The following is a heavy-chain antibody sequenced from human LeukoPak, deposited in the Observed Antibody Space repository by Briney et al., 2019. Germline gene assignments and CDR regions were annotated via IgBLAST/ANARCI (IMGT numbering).Heavy chain of an antibody. V-gene: IGHV1-18*01. D-gene: IGHD3-22*01. CDR1: GYTFTSYG. Sequence: ASVKVSCKASGYTFTSYGISWVRQAPGQGLEWMGWISTYNGNTNYAQKLQGRVTMTTDTSTNTAYMELTSLTSDDTAMYYCARRDSNAWNFDYWGQGTLVTVSS. J-gene: IGHJ4*02. CDR3: ARRDSNAWNFDY. CDR2: ISTYNGNT.